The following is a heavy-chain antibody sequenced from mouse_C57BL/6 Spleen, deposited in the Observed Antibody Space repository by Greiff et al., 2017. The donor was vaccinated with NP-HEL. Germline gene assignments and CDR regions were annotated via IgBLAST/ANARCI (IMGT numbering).Heavy chain of an antibody. CDR2: IYPRDGST. CDR3: ARPSYYGSSGWFAY. J-gene: IGHJ3*01. D-gene: IGHD1-1*01. Sequence: VKLVESGPELVKPGASVKLSCKASGYTFTSYAINWVKQRPGQGLEWIGWIYPRDGSTKYNEKFKGKATLTVDTSSSTAYMELHSLTSEDSAVYFCARPSYYGSSGWFAYWGQGTLVTVSA. CDR1: GYTFTSYA. V-gene: IGHV1-85*01.